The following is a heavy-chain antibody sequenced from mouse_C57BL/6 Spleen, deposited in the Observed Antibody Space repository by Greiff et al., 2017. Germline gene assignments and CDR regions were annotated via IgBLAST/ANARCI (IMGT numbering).Heavy chain of an antibody. CDR3: ARVRDYGAMDY. J-gene: IGHJ4*01. CDR1: GFTFSDYY. CDR2: INYDGSST. D-gene: IGHD2-4*01. Sequence: EVMLVESEGGLVQPGSSMKLSCTASGFTFSDYYMAWVRQVPEKGLEWVANINYDGSSTYYLDSLKSRFIISRDNAKNILYLQMSSLKSEDTATYYCARVRDYGAMDYWGQGTSVTVSS. V-gene: IGHV5-16*01.